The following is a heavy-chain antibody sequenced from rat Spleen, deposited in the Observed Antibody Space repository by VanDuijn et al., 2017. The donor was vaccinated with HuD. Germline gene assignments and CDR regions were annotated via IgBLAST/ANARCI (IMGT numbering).Heavy chain of an antibody. V-gene: IGHV5-25*01. J-gene: IGHJ1*01. CDR1: GFTFSDYY. CDR3: ARDMSRTIAAKAYWYFDF. Sequence: EVQLVESDGGLVQPGRSLKLSCVASGFTFSDYYMAWVCQAPTKGLEWVASIRPSGDSTFYRDSVKGRFTVSRENAKSTLYLQMDSLRSEDAATYYCARDMSRTIAAKAYWYFDFWGPGTMVTVSS. D-gene: IGHD1-2*01. CDR2: IRPSGDST.